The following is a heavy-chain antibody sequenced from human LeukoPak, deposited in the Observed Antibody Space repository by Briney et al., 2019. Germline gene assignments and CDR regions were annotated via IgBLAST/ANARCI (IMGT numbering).Heavy chain of an antibody. CDR1: GGSISSSSYY. Sequence: SETLSLTCTVSGGSISSSSYYWGWIRQPPGKGLEWIGSIYYSGSTYYNPSLKSRVTISVDTSKNQFSLKLSSVTAADTAVYYCARSLYDSSGYYYVPGEVYLFDYWGQGTLVTVSS. D-gene: IGHD3-22*01. CDR2: IYYSGST. V-gene: IGHV4-39*01. CDR3: ARSLYDSSGYYYVPGEVYLFDY. J-gene: IGHJ4*02.